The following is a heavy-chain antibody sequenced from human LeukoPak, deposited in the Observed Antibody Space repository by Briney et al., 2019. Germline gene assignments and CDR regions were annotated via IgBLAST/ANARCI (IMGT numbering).Heavy chain of an antibody. CDR1: GFTFSSYG. V-gene: IGHV3-33*01. D-gene: IGHD3-10*01. J-gene: IGHJ6*02. CDR2: VWYDGSNK. Sequence: SGGSLRLSCAASGFTFSSYGMHWVRQAPGKGLEWVAVVWYDGSNKYYADSVKGRFTISRDNSKNTLYLQMNSLGAEDTAVYYCARGSSLDTTYYYGSGSSHGMDVWGQGTTVTVSS. CDR3: ARGSSLDTTYYYGSGSSHGMDV.